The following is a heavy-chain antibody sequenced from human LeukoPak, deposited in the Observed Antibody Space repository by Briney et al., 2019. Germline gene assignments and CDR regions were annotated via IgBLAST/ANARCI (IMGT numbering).Heavy chain of an antibody. CDR3: ATKGYSSSWPKFDY. Sequence: GRSLRLSCAASGFTFSSYGMHWVRQAPGKGLEWVAVISYDGSNKYYADSVKGRFTISRDNSKNTLYLQMNSLRAEDTAVYYCATKGYSSSWPKFDYWGQGTLVTVSS. J-gene: IGHJ4*02. CDR1: GFTFSSYG. CDR2: ISYDGSNK. V-gene: IGHV3-30*03. D-gene: IGHD6-13*01.